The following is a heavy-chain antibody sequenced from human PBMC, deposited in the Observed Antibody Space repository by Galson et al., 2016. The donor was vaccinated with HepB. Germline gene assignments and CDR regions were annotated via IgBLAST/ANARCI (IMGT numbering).Heavy chain of an antibody. J-gene: IGHJ4*02. CDR3: ARGWEYVDEQYFDL. V-gene: IGHV1-18*01. Sequence: SVKVSCKASGYTFGTYGMAWVRQTPGQGLEWMGWISGFNGHTDYAQKFKGRLTLTIDTSTTTAYMELRRLRSVDTAVYYCARGWEYVDEQYFDLWGQGTLLTVSS. CDR1: GYTFGTYG. D-gene: IGHD1-26*01. CDR2: ISGFNGHT.